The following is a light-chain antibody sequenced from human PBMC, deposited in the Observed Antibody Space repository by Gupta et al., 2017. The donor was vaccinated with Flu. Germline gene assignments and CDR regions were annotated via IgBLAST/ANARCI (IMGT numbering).Light chain of an antibody. CDR1: SDRSRNA. Sequence: QLVLTQSPSASASLGASVNLTGGLSSDRSRNAIAWHQQQPEKGPRYLMKFNSDGSHTKGDGLPDRFSGSSSGAERYLIISSLRSDDEADYYRQTWGTGIVLFGGGTKLTVL. CDR3: QTWGTGIVL. CDR2: FNSDGSH. J-gene: IGLJ3*02. V-gene: IGLV4-69*01.